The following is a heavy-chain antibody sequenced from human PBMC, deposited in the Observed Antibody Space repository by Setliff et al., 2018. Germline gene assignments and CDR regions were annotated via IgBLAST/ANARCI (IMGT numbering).Heavy chain of an antibody. CDR3: ARDRGGTNPWFDF. Sequence: GESLRLSCAVSGFIVSDKHMTWLRQAPGKGPEWVSVIYNIGESRYADSVKGRFTIARDKSKNTLHLHLSSLRVEDTATYYCARDRGGTNPWFDFWGQGTQVTVSS. CDR1: GFIVSDKH. CDR2: IYNIGES. J-gene: IGHJ5*01. V-gene: IGHV3-53*01. D-gene: IGHD3-10*01.